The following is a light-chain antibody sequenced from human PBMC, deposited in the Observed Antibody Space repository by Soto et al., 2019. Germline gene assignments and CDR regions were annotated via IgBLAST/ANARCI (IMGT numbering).Light chain of an antibody. J-gene: IGLJ1*01. CDR3: ISYTSSDTYV. CDR1: STDVGGYKY. Sequence: QSVLTQPASVSGSPGQSITISCTGTSTDVGGYKYVSWYQQNPGKAPKLMIYDVTSRPSGVSDRFSGSKSGNTASLIISGLQPEDEADYYCISYTSSDTYVFGTGT. CDR2: DVT. V-gene: IGLV2-14*01.